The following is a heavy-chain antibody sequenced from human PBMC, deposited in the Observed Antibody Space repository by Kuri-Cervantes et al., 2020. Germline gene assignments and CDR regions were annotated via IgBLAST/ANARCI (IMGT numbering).Heavy chain of an antibody. CDR1: GGSISGYY. D-gene: IGHD6-19*01. Sequence: GSLRLSCTVSGGSISGYYWSWIRQPPGKGLEWIGYIYYSGSTNYNPSLKSRVTISVDTSKNQFSVKLSSVTAADTAVYYCARGSGWYGYWGQGTLVTVSS. CDR2: IYYSGST. CDR3: ARGSGWYGY. V-gene: IGHV4-59*13. J-gene: IGHJ4*02.